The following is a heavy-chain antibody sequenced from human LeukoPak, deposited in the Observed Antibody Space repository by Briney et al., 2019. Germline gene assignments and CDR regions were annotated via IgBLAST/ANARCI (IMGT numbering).Heavy chain of an antibody. CDR2: IYPRDGSA. Sequence: ASVKVSCKVSGYSFTSNYIHWVRQAPGQGLEWMGMIYPRDGSASYAQKFQGRVTVTRDTSTSTVHMELSGLRSEDTAVYYCARDQEAFDYWGQGTLVTVSS. CDR3: ARDQEAFDY. V-gene: IGHV1-46*01. J-gene: IGHJ4*02. CDR1: GYSFTSNY.